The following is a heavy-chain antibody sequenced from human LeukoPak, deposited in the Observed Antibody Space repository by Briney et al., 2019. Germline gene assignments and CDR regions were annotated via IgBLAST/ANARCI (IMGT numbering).Heavy chain of an antibody. Sequence: SETLSLTCTVSGGSISSSSYYWGWIRQPPGKGLEWIGSIYYSGSTYYDPSLKSRVTISVDTSKNQFSLKLSSVTAADTAVYYCARHGSLSGDYVVDYWGQGTLVTVSS. CDR1: GGSISSSSYY. V-gene: IGHV4-39*01. CDR3: ARHGSLSGDYVVDY. D-gene: IGHD4-17*01. J-gene: IGHJ4*02. CDR2: IYYSGST.